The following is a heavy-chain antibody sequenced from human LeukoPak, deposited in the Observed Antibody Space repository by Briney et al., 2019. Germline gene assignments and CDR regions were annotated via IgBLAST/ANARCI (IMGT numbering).Heavy chain of an antibody. D-gene: IGHD3-9*01. CDR3: ASSKVSRYFDWLLPPWHY. J-gene: IGHJ4*02. CDR1: GFTFSSYA. CDR2: ISGSGGST. V-gene: IGHV3-23*01. Sequence: GGSLRLSCAASGFTFSSYAMSWVRQAPGKGLEWVSAISGSGGSTYYADSVKGRFTISRDNSKNTLYLQMNSLRAEDTAVYYCASSKVSRYFDWLLPPWHYWGQGTLVTVSS.